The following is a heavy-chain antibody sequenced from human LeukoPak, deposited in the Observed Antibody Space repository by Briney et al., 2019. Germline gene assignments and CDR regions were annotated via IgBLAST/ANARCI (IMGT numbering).Heavy chain of an antibody. CDR2: IYTSGSN. Sequence: KPSDTLSLTCTVSGRSISIQYWNCTRHPAGKGLEWIVHIYTSGSNNYNPSFKSRVTMSVDTSNNQFSLKLSSVTAADTAVYYCARTFCSGGSCYHFDYWRQGTVVSVSS. D-gene: IGHD2-15*01. V-gene: IGHV4-4*07. CDR3: ARTFCSGGSCYHFDY. J-gene: IGHJ4*02. CDR1: GRSISIQY.